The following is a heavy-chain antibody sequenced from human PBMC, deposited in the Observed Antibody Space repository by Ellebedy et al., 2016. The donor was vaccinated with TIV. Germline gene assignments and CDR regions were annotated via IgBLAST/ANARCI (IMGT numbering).Heavy chain of an antibody. V-gene: IGHV1-69*13. CDR3: ARDLGIAVLKPTQEGARYDY. D-gene: IGHD6-19*01. CDR1: GGTFSSYA. Sequence: SVKVSCXASGGTFSSYAISWVRQAPGQGLEWMGGIIPIFGTANYAQKFQGRVTITADESTSTAYMELSSLRSEDTAVYYCARDLGIAVLKPTQEGARYDYWGQGTLVTVSS. J-gene: IGHJ4*02. CDR2: IIPIFGTA.